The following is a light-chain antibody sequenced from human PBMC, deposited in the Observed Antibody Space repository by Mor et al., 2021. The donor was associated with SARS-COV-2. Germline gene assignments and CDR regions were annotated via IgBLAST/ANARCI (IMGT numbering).Light chain of an antibody. Sequence: SYLAWYQQKPCQAPRLLIYGASSRATGIPDRFSGSGSGADFTLTISRLETEDVAVYYCQQFDSSPWTFG. CDR2: GAS. V-gene: IGKV3-20*01. J-gene: IGKJ1*01. CDR3: QQFDSSPWT. CDR1: SY.